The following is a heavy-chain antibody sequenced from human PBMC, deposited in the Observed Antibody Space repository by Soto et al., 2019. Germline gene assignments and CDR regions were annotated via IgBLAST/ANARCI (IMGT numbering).Heavy chain of an antibody. Sequence: GGSLRLSCAASGFTFSSYAMSWVRQAPGKGLEWVSAISGSGGSTYYADSVKGRFTISRDNSKNTLYLQMNSLRAEDTAGCYCTSLPWQQLVSYWGQGTLVTVSS. CDR2: ISGSGGST. J-gene: IGHJ4*02. CDR3: TSLPWQQLVSY. D-gene: IGHD6-13*01. CDR1: GFTFSSYA. V-gene: IGHV3-23*01.